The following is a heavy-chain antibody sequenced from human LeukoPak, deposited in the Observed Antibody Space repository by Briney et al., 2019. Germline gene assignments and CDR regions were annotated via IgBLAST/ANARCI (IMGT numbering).Heavy chain of an antibody. V-gene: IGHV1-8*03. CDR2: MNPNSGNT. J-gene: IGHJ4*02. Sequence: ASVKVSCKASGYTFTSYDINWVRQATGQGLEWMGWMNPNSGNTGYAQKFQGRVTITRNTSISTAYMELSSLRSEDTAVYYCARVRGNAVTTYFDYWGQGTLVTVSS. CDR1: GYTFTSYD. D-gene: IGHD4-17*01. CDR3: ARVRGNAVTTYFDY.